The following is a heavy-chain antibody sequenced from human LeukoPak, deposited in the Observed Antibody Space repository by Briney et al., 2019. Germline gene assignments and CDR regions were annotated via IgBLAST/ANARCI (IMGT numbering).Heavy chain of an antibody. D-gene: IGHD3-10*01. Sequence: GGSLRLSCAASGFTFRSYWMHWVRQAPGEGLVRVSRINYDGSGTGFPDSVKGRFTISRDNAKNTLYLQMNSLRAEDTAVYYCARVDGVRDAFDIWGQGTLVTASS. J-gene: IGHJ3*02. CDR1: GFTFRSYW. CDR2: INYDGSGT. V-gene: IGHV3-74*01. CDR3: ARVDGVRDAFDI.